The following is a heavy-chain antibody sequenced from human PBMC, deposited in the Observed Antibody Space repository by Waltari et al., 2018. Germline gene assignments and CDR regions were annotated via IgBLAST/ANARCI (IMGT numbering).Heavy chain of an antibody. CDR1: EITVSTKY. CDR2: IYPAGST. J-gene: IGHJ6*02. V-gene: IGHV3-53*01. CDR3: ASPKTYYYYGMAV. Sequence: EVQLVESGGGLIQPGGSLRLSCAGAEITVSTKYMNWVRQAPGKGLEWVSVIYPAGSTYYADSVKGRFTISRDTSKNTAYLQMNSLRVDDTAVYYCASPKTYYYYGMAVWGQGTTVTVSS.